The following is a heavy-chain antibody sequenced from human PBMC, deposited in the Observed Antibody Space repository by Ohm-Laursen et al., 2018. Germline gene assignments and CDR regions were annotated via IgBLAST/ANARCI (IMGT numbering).Heavy chain of an antibody. CDR1: GYSISSGYY. Sequence: GTLSLTCGVSGYSISSGYYWGWIRQPPGKGLEWIGSIYDSGSTYNNPSLKSRVTISVDTSKNPFSLNLTSVTAADTAMYYCARGSRWFGYFIKDAFDIWGQGTMVTVSS. CDR3: ARGSRWFGYFIKDAFDI. J-gene: IGHJ3*02. V-gene: IGHV4-38-2*01. CDR2: IYDSGST. D-gene: IGHD3-10*01.